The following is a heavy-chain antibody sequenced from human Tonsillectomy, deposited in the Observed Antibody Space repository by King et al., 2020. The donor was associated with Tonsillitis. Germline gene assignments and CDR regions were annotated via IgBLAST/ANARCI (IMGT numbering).Heavy chain of an antibody. CDR2: ISYDGSHK. CDR1: GFSFSTYG. CDR3: VKEEVSFDY. V-gene: IGHV3-30*18. J-gene: IGHJ4*02. D-gene: IGHD3-10*01. Sequence: VQLVESGGGVVQPGRSLRLSCAASGFSFSTYGMHWVRQAPGKGLEWMAAISYDGSHKYYADSVKGRFTISRDNSKNTLYLQMNSLRAEDTAVYYCVKEEVSFDYWGQGTLVTVSS.